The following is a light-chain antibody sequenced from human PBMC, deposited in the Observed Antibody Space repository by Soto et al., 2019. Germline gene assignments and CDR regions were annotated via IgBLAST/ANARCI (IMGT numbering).Light chain of an antibody. Sequence: IQMTQSPSTLSSSVGDRVIITCRASQSIGRWLAWYQQKPGKAPKLLIYAASTLQSGVPSRFSGSGSGTEFTLTISSLQSEDFALYYCHQYNSWPPGTFGQGTKVDIK. J-gene: IGKJ2*01. V-gene: IGKV1-5*01. CDR3: HQYNSWPPGT. CDR1: QSIGRW. CDR2: AAS.